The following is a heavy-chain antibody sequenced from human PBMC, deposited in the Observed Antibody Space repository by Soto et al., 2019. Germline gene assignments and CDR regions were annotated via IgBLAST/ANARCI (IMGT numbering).Heavy chain of an antibody. CDR1: GGTFSSYT. V-gene: IGHV1-69*02. D-gene: IGHD6-19*01. CDR2: IIPILGIA. CDR3: ATLPVAGNYYYGMDV. J-gene: IGHJ6*02. Sequence: ASVKVSCKASGGTFSSYTISWVRQAPGQGLEWMGRIIPILGIANYAQKFQGRVTITADKSTSTAYMELSSLRSEDTAVYYCATLPVAGNYYYGMDVWGQGTTVTVSS.